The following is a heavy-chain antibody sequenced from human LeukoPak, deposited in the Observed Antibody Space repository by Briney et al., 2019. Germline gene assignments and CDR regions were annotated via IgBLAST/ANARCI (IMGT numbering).Heavy chain of an antibody. D-gene: IGHD6-13*01. Sequence: ASVKVSCKASGYTFTSYGISWVRQAPGQGLEWMGGIIPIFGTANYAQKFQGRVTITADKSTSTAYMELSSLRSEDTAVYYCASGYSSSWPRGLFYYYMDVWGKGTTVTVSS. V-gene: IGHV1-69*06. CDR2: IIPIFGTA. CDR3: ASGYSSSWPRGLFYYYMDV. CDR1: GYTFTSYG. J-gene: IGHJ6*03.